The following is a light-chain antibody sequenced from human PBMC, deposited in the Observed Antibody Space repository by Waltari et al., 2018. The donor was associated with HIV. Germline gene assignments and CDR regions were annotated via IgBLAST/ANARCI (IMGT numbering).Light chain of an antibody. V-gene: IGLV3-21*02. J-gene: IGLJ2*01. CDR1: NIGTKS. CDR2: DDS. CDR3: QVWDSTSDLRVV. Sequence: SYVLTQPPSVSVAPGQTARITCGGNNIGTKSVHWYQQKPGQAPVLVVYDDSDRPSERSSGSISGNTATLTISTVEAGDEADYYCQVWDSTSDLRVVFGGGTELTVL.